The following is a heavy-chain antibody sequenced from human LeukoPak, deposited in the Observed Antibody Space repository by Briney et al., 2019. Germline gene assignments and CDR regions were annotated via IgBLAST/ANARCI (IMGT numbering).Heavy chain of an antibody. D-gene: IGHD2-2*01. CDR1: GDSISSYY. CDR3: ARYCSSITCYFDP. CDR2: IDSSGST. J-gene: IGHJ5*02. V-gene: IGHV4-4*07. Sequence: SETLSLTCTVSGDSISSYYWSWIRQPAGKGLEWIGRIDSSGSTNYNPSLKSRLTMSVDTSRNQFSLKLYSVTAADTAVYYCARYCSSITCYFDPWGQGTLVTVSS.